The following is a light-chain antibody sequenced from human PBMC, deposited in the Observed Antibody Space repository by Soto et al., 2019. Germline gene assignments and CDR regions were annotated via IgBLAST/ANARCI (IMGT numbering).Light chain of an antibody. Sequence: QSALTQPASVSGSPGQSITISCTGTSSDVGSYNLVSWYQQHPGKAPKLMIYEGSKRPSGVSNRFSRSKSGNTASLTISGLQAEDEADYYCCSYAGSSVFGGGTKLTV. V-gene: IGLV2-23*01. J-gene: IGLJ2*01. CDR3: CSYAGSSV. CDR1: SSDVGSYNL. CDR2: EGS.